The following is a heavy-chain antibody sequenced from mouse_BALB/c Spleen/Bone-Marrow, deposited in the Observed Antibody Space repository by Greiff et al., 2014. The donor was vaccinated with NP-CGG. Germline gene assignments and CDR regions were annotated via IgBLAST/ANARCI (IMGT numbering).Heavy chain of an antibody. CDR3: ARVYGNYDAMDY. Sequence: QVQLKESGAELARPGASVKMSCRASGYTFTTYTMHRVKQRPGQGLEWIGYINPSSGYTYYNQKFKDKATLTADKSSSAAYLQLSSLTSEDSAVYYCARVYGNYDAMDYWGQGTSVTVSS. D-gene: IGHD2-1*01. J-gene: IGHJ4*01. CDR1: GYTFTTYT. CDR2: INPSSGYT. V-gene: IGHV1-4*01.